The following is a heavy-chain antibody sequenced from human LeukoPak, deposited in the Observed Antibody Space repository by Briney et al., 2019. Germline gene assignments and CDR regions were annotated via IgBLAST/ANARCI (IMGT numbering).Heavy chain of an antibody. CDR1: GFTFGTYG. J-gene: IGHJ4*02. V-gene: IGHV3-23*01. Sequence: GGSLRLSRAASGFTFGTYGMSWVRQAPGKGLEWVSSIISSGGSTYYADSVKGRFTISRDNSKNTLYLQMNSLRAEDTAVYYCAKGSGYTYGLYYFEYWGQGTLITVSS. D-gene: IGHD5-18*01. CDR3: AKGSGYTYGLYYFEY. CDR2: IISSGGST.